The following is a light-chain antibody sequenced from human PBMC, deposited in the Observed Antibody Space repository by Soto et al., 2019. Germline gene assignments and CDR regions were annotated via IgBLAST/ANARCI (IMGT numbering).Light chain of an antibody. CDR2: LNSDGSH. CDR3: QTWATCMRVV. V-gene: IGLV4-69*01. J-gene: IGLJ2*01. Sequence: QLVLTQSPSASASLGASVKLTCTLSSGHSSYAFAWHQQQPETGPRYLMKLNSDGSHSKGDGLPDCFSGSSSGAVRYLTLASLPSEDEADYFCQTWATCMRVVFAGGTKLTVL. CDR1: SGHSSYA.